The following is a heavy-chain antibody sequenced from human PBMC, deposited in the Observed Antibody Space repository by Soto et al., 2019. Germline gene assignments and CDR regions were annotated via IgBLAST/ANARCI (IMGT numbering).Heavy chain of an antibody. D-gene: IGHD3-3*01. J-gene: IGHJ6*03. CDR2: INAGNGNT. CDR3: AGPSDLRFLEWSPHLYYMDV. CDR1: GYTFTSYT. Sequence: ASVKVSCKASGYTFTSYTMHWVRQAPGQRLEWMGWINAGNGNTKYSQKFQGRVTITRDTSASTAYMELSSLRSEDTAVYYCAGPSDLRFLEWSPHLYYMDVWGKGTTVTVSS. V-gene: IGHV1-3*01.